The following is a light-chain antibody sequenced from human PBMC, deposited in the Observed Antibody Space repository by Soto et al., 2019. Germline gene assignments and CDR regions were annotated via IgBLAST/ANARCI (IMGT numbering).Light chain of an antibody. J-gene: IGKJ5*01. CDR3: QQYNNWPIT. CDR1: QSVNIN. V-gene: IGKV3-15*01. Sequence: EVVLTQSPATLSVSPGEGATLSCRASQSVNINLAWYPQKPGQAPRLLIYGASTRATGVPARFSGSGSGTEFTLTISTLQSADFAVYYCQQYNNWPITFGQGTRLEIK. CDR2: GAS.